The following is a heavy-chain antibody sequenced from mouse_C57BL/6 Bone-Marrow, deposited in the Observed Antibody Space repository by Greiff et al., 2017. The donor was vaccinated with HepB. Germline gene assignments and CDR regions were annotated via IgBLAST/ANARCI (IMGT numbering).Heavy chain of an antibody. CDR3: ERDHDYVHWYFDV. V-gene: IGHV5-4*01. D-gene: IGHD2-4*01. J-gene: IGHJ1*03. CDR1: GFTFSSYA. CDR2: ISDGGSYT. Sequence: EVQRVESGGGLVKPGGSLKLSCAASGFTFSSYAMSWVRQTPEKRLEWVATISDGGSYTYYPDNVKGRFTISRDNAKNNLYLQMSHLKSEDTALYSCERDHDYVHWYFDVGGTGTTVTVTS.